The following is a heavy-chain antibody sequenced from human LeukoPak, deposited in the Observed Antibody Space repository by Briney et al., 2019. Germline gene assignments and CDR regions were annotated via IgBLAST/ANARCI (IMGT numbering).Heavy chain of an antibody. CDR2: ISYDGSNK. J-gene: IGHJ4*02. CDR1: GFTFSSYA. V-gene: IGHV3-30*04. Sequence: GRSLRLSCAASGFTFSSYAMHWVRQAPGRGLEWVAVISYDGSNKYYADSVKGRFTISSDNSKNTLYLQMNSLRAEDTAVYYCAREVDYWGQGTLVTVSS. CDR3: AREVDY.